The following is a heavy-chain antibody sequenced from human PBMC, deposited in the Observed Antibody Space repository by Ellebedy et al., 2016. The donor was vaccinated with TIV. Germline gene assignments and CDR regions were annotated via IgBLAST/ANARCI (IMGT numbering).Heavy chain of an antibody. Sequence: SETLSLXXTVSGGSICSYYWSWIRQPPGKGLEWIGYIYYSGSTNYNPSLKSRVTISVDTSKNQFSLKLSSVTAADTAVYHCARDYTIFGVVSHYYYGMDVWGQGTTVTVSS. CDR1: GGSICSYY. D-gene: IGHD3-3*01. V-gene: IGHV4-59*01. J-gene: IGHJ6*02. CDR3: ARDYTIFGVVSHYYYGMDV. CDR2: IYYSGST.